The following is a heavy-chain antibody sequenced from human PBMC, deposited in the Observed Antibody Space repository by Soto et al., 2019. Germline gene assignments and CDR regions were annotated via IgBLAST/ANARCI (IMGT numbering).Heavy chain of an antibody. V-gene: IGHV4-4*02. Sequence: SETLSLTCAVSGGSISSSNWWSWVRQPPGKGLEWIGEIYHSGSTNYNPSLKSRVTISVDKSKNQFSLKLSSVTAADTAVYYCARVLGSSSWLAYGMDVWGQGTTVTVSS. J-gene: IGHJ6*02. CDR2: IYHSGST. CDR1: GGSISSSNW. D-gene: IGHD6-13*01. CDR3: ARVLGSSSWLAYGMDV.